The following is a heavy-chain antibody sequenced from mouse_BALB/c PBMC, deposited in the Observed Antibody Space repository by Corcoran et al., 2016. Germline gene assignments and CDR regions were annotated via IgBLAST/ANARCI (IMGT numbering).Heavy chain of an antibody. J-gene: IGHJ3*01. CDR1: GFNIKDTY. D-gene: IGHD4-1*01. Sequence: EVQLQQSGAELVKPGASVKLSCTASGFNIKDTYMHWVKQRPEQGLEWIGRIDPANGNTKDDPKFQVKATITADTSSNTAYLQRSRLTSDDTAFYYCARGELGTFAYWGQGTLVTVSA. CDR3: ARGELGTFAY. V-gene: IGHV14-3*02. CDR2: IDPANGNT.